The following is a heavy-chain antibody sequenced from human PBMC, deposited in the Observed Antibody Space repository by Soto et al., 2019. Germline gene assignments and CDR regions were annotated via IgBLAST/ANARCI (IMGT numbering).Heavy chain of an antibody. CDR2: VSASGGGT. CDR1: GFTFSSYA. CDR3: AKSSSRAHYYAMDV. Sequence: EVQLLESGGGLVQPGGSLRLSCAASGFTFSSYAMNWVRQAPGKGLEWVAGVSASGGGTSYADSVKGRFTISRDNSKDTLYLQMNSPRAEDTAVYYCAKSSSRAHYYAMDVWGQGTTVTVFS. V-gene: IGHV3-23*01. D-gene: IGHD2-2*01. J-gene: IGHJ6*02.